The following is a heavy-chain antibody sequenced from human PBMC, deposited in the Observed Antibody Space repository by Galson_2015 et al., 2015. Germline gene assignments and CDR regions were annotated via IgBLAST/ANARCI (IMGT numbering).Heavy chain of an antibody. V-gene: IGHV1-58*01. CDR2: IVVGSGNT. J-gene: IGHJ6*02. Sequence: SVKVSCKASGFTFTSSAVQWVRQARGQRLEWIGWIVVGSGNTNYAQKFQERVTITRDMSTSTAYMELSSLRSEDTAVYYCAAESGSGIYYEIYGMDVWGQGSTVTVSS. CDR1: GFTFTSSA. D-gene: IGHD3-10*01. CDR3: AAESGSGIYYEIYGMDV.